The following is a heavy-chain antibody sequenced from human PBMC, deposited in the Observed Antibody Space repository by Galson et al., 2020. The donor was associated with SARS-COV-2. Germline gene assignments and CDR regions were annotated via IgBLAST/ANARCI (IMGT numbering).Heavy chain of an antibody. CDR3: TTDGLFLSGSYEHDAFDI. CDR2: IKSKTDGGTT. CDR1: GFTFSNAW. D-gene: IGHD1-26*01. V-gene: IGHV3-15*01. Sequence: GESLKISCAASGFTFSNAWMSWVRQAPGKGLEWVGRIKSKTDGGTTDYAAPVKGRFTISRDDSKNTLYLQMNSLKTEDTAVYYCTTDGLFLSGSYEHDAFDIWGQGTMVTVSS. J-gene: IGHJ3*02.